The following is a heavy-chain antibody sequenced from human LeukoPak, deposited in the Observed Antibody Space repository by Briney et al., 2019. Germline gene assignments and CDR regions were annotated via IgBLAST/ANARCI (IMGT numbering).Heavy chain of an antibody. CDR1: GYTFTSYY. Sequence: ASVKVSCKASGYTFTSYYMHWVRQAPGQGLEWMGIINPSGGSTSYAQKFQGRVTMTRDTSTSTVYMELSSLRSEDTAVYYCARDSSGRRRDGYNYVGVEGIGYWGQGTLVTVSS. CDR3: ARDSSGRRRDGYNYVGVEGIGY. J-gene: IGHJ4*02. D-gene: IGHD5-24*01. V-gene: IGHV1-46*01. CDR2: INPSGGST.